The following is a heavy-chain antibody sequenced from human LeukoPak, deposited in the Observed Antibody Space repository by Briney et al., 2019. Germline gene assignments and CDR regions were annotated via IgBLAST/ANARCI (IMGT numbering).Heavy chain of an antibody. CDR2: INPNSGGT. Sequence: ASEQVSCKASGYTFTGYYMYWVRQAPGQGREWMGWINPNSGGTNYAQKFQGRVTMTRDTSISTAYMELSRLRSDDTAVYYCARVQDSPDVNWFDPWGQGTLVTVSS. V-gene: IGHV1-2*02. CDR1: GYTFTGYY. D-gene: IGHD2-2*01. J-gene: IGHJ5*02. CDR3: ARVQDSPDVNWFDP.